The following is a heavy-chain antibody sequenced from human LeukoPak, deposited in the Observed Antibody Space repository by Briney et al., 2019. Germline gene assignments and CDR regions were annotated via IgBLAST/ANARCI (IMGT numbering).Heavy chain of an antibody. CDR3: ASISYGDYGLDY. D-gene: IGHD4-17*01. CDR2: IIPILGIA. J-gene: IGHJ4*02. V-gene: IGHV1-69*04. CDR1: GGTFSSYA. Sequence: ASVKVSCEASGGTFSSYAISWVRQAPGQGLEWMGRIIPILGIADYAQKFQGRVTITADKSTSTAYMELSSLRSEDTAVYYCASISYGDYGLDYWGQGTLVTVSS.